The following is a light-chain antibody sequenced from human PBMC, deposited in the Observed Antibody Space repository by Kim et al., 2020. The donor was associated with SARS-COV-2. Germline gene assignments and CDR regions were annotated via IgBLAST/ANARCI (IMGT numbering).Light chain of an antibody. J-gene: IGLJ2*01. Sequence: VSPGQTASIACSGDKLGYKYACWYQQKPGQSPVLVIYQDSKRPSGIPERFSGSNSGNTATLTISGTQAMDEADYYCQAWDSSTVVFGGGTQLTVL. CDR3: QAWDSSTVV. CDR1: KLGYKY. V-gene: IGLV3-1*01. CDR2: QDS.